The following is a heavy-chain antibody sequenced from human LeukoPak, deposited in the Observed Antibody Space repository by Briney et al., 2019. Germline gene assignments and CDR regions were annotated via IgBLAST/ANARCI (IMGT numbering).Heavy chain of an antibody. CDR3: ARDGVENWFDP. V-gene: IGHV4-4*07. CDR2: IYTSGST. CDR1: GGSISSYY. Sequence: PSETLSLTYTVSGGSISSYYWSWIRQPAGKGLEWIGRIYTSGSTNYNPSLKSRVTMSVDTSKNQFSLKLSSVTAADTAVYYRARDGVENWFDPWGQGTLVTVSS. D-gene: IGHD3-3*01. J-gene: IGHJ5*02.